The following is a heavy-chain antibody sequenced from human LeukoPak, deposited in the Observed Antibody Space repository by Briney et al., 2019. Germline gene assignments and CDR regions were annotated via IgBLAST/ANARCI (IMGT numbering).Heavy chain of an antibody. CDR2: MNPNSGNT. Sequence: ASVKVSCKASGGTFSSYAISWVRQAPGQGLEWMGWMNPNSGNTGYAQKFQGRVTITRNTSISTAYMELSSLRSEDTAVYYCAKSPRGYPFDYWGQGTLVTVSS. CDR3: AKSPRGYPFDY. D-gene: IGHD3-10*01. V-gene: IGHV1-8*03. CDR1: GGTFSSYA. J-gene: IGHJ4*02.